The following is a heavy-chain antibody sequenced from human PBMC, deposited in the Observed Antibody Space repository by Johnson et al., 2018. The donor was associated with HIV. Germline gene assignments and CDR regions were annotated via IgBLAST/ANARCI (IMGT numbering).Heavy chain of an antibody. V-gene: IGHV3-13*01. CDR3: ARTRSGSFPHSDPFDT. D-gene: IGHD1-26*01. CDR1: GFTFSSYD. J-gene: IGHJ3*02. CDR2: IGTAGDT. Sequence: VQLVESGGGVVQPGRSLRLSCAASGFTFSSYDMHWVRQATGKGLEWVSAIGTAGDTYYPGSVKGRFTISRENAKNSLYLQMTSLTAGDTAVYYCARTRSGSFPHSDPFDTWGQGTMVTVSS.